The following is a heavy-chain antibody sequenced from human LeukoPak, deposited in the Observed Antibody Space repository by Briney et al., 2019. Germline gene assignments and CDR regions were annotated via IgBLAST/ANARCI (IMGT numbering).Heavy chain of an antibody. CDR1: GFTFSSYS. Sequence: GGSLRLSCAASGFTFSSYSMNWVRQAPGKGLEWVSSISSSSSYIYYADSVKGRFTISRDNAKNSLYLQMNSLRAEDTAVYYCARGVAAAGYFDYWGQGTLVTVSS. D-gene: IGHD6-13*01. V-gene: IGHV3-21*01. J-gene: IGHJ4*02. CDR3: ARGVAAAGYFDY. CDR2: ISSSSSYI.